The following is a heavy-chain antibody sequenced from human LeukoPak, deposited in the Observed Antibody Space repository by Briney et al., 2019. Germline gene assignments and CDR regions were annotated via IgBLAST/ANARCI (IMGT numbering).Heavy chain of an antibody. D-gene: IGHD1-26*01. V-gene: IGHV1-69*05. CDR2: IIPIFGTA. J-gene: IGHJ4*02. CDR1: GGTFSSYA. Sequence: SVKVSCKASGGTFSSYAIGWVRQAPGQGLEWMGRIIPIFGTANYAQKFQGRVTITTDESTSTAYMELSSLRSEDTAVYYCAREGMVAQNYFDYWGQGTLVTVSS. CDR3: AREGMVAQNYFDY.